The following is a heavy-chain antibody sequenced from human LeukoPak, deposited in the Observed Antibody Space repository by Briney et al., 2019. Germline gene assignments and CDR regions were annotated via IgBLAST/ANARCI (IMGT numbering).Heavy chain of an antibody. Sequence: AAVTVSCKASGYTFTGYYLHWLRQAPGQGLEGLGWINPNRCGTNPAQKFQGRVTMTRDTSISTAYMELSRLRSDDTAVYYCARGRTGDEYFFDHWGQGTLGTVSS. J-gene: IGHJ4*02. V-gene: IGHV1-2*02. CDR1: GYTFTGYY. D-gene: IGHD7-27*01. CDR2: INPNRCGT. CDR3: ARGRTGDEYFFDH.